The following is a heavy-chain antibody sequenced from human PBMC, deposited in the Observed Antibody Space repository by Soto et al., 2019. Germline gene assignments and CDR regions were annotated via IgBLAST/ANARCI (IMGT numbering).Heavy chain of an antibody. Sequence: QVQLVQSGAEVQKPGSSVKVSCKASGGTFSSYAISWVRQAPGQGLEWMGGIIPIFGTANYAQKFQGRVTITADESTSTAYMELSRLRSEDTAVYYCARATGYCSGGRCYLPPGDSFYIWGQGNMVTVSS. V-gene: IGHV1-69*01. CDR3: ARATGYCSGGRCYLPPGDSFYI. D-gene: IGHD2-15*01. CDR1: GGTFSSYA. J-gene: IGHJ3*02. CDR2: IIPIFGTA.